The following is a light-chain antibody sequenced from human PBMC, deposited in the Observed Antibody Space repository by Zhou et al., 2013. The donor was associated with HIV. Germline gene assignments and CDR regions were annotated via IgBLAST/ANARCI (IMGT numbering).Light chain of an antibody. CDR2: GAS. CDR1: QSVNNNY. V-gene: IGKV3-20*01. Sequence: PGERATLSCRASQSVNNNYLAWYQQKPGQAPRLLIYGASSRAPGIPDRFSGSGSGTDFTLTISRLEPEDFAVYSCQQYASSPRTFGQGTKVEIK. CDR3: QQYASSPRT. J-gene: IGKJ1*01.